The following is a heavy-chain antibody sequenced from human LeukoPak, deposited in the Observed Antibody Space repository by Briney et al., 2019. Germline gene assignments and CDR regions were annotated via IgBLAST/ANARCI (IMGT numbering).Heavy chain of an antibody. CDR3: AREGLGEDSSGYYANFDY. CDR2: ISYDGSNK. CDR1: GFTFSSYA. Sequence: PGGSLRLSCAASGFTFSSYAMRWVRQAPGKGLEWVAVISYDGSNKYYADSVKGRFTISRDNSKNTLYLQMNSLRAEDTAVYYCAREGLGEDSSGYYANFDYWGQGTLVAVSS. V-gene: IGHV3-30-3*01. J-gene: IGHJ4*02. D-gene: IGHD3-22*01.